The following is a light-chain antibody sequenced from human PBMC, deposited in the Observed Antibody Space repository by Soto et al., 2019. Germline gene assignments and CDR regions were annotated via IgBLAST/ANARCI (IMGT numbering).Light chain of an antibody. CDR3: QQYNSYWT. CDR1: QGIGSY. V-gene: IGKV1-9*01. J-gene: IGKJ1*01. CDR2: AAS. Sequence: TQLTQSPAALSASVGDRVTITCRASQGIGSYLAWYQQKPGEAPKPLIFAASTLQSGVPSRFSGSGSGTEFPLTISSMQPDDFATYYCQQYNSYWTFGQGTKVDIK.